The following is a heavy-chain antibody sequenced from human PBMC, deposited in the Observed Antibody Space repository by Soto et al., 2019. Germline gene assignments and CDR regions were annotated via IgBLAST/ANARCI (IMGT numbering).Heavy chain of an antibody. D-gene: IGHD3-16*02. V-gene: IGHV3-7*01. Sequence: GGSLRVSCSSSRVSVSDFWMNCVRQAPGKGLDWVANIKKDGSEQNYLYSVKGLFTISRDNAKKSLYLQMDSLRVEDTAVYYCAREYLVMVEHWGQGTLVTVSS. CDR2: IKKDGSEQ. CDR1: RVSVSDFW. J-gene: IGHJ4*02. CDR3: AREYLVMVEH.